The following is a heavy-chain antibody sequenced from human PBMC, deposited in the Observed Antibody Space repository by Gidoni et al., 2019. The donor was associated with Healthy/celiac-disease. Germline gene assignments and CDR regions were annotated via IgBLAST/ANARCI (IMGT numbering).Heavy chain of an antibody. CDR3: ARGMTTVTHGPLIDY. J-gene: IGHJ4*02. Sequence: QVQLQQWGAGLLKPSETLSLTCAVYGGSFSGYYWSWIRQPPGKGLEWIGEINHSGSTNYNPSLKSRVTISVDTSKNQFSLKLSSVTAADTAVYYCARGMTTVTHGPLIDYWGQGTLVTVSS. D-gene: IGHD4-4*01. CDR1: GGSFSGYY. CDR2: INHSGST. V-gene: IGHV4-34*01.